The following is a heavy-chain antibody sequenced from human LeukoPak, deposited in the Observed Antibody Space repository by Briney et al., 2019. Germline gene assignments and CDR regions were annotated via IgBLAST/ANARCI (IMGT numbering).Heavy chain of an antibody. V-gene: IGHV3-23*01. CDR2: ISGNGDST. CDR1: GFIFSSFA. Sequence: GGSLRLSCAASGFIFSSFAINWVRQAPGKGLEWVSIISGNGDSTHYTDSVKGRFIISRDNSKNTLYLQMNSLRAEDTAVYYCAKQNYDSSGYSGLGYFQHWGQGTLVTVSS. D-gene: IGHD3-22*01. J-gene: IGHJ1*01. CDR3: AKQNYDSSGYSGLGYFQH.